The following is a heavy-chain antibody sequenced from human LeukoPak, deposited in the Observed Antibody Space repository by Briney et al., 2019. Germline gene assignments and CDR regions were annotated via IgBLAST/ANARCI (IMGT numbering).Heavy chain of an antibody. J-gene: IGHJ4*02. CDR2: IIPILGIA. CDR1: GGTFTSYA. Sequence: SVKVSCKGSGGTFTSYAISWVGQAPGKGLEGRGRIIPILGIANYAQKFQGRVTITADKSTSTAYMELSSLRSEDTAVYYCARGGEETGYYTYYFDYWGQGTLVTVSS. V-gene: IGHV1-69*04. CDR3: ARGGEETGYYTYYFDY. D-gene: IGHD3/OR15-3a*01.